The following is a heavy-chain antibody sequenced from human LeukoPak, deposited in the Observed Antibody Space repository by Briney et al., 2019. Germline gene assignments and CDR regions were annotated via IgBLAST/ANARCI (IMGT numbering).Heavy chain of an antibody. CDR2: ISWNGGST. D-gene: IGHD3-10*01. J-gene: IGHJ4*02. Sequence: GGSPRLSCAASGFTFSSYVMNWVRQAPGKGLEWVSLISWNGGSTYYADSVKGRFTISRDNSKNSLYLQMNSLRTEDTALYFCAKDHYYGSGSYSRWVYFDYWGQGTLVTVSS. V-gene: IGHV3-43*02. CDR1: GFTFSSYV. CDR3: AKDHYYGSGSYSRWVYFDY.